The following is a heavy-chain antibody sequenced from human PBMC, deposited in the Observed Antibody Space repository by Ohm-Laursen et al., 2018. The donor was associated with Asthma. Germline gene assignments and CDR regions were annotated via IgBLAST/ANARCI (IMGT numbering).Heavy chain of an antibody. J-gene: IGHJ6*02. CDR1: GFTFSSYG. V-gene: IGHV3-33*01. Sequence: SLRLSCAASGFTFSSYGMHWVRQAPGKGLEWVAVIWYDGSNKYYADSVKGRFTISRDNSKNTLYLQMNSLRAEDTAVYYCARVGEYLHGMDVWGQGTTVTVSS. CDR3: ARVGEYLHGMDV. CDR2: IWYDGSNK. D-gene: IGHD4-17*01.